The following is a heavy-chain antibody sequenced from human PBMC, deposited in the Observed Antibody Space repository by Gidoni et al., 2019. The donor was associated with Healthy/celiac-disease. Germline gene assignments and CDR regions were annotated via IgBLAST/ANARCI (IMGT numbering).Heavy chain of an antibody. V-gene: IGHV3-30*18. CDR2: ISYDGSNK. D-gene: IGHD1-26*01. Sequence: QVQLVESGGGVVQPGRSLRLSCAASGFTFSSYGMHWVRQAPGKGLEWVAVISYDGSNKYYADSVKGRFTISRDNSKNTLYLQMNSLRAEDTAVYYCAKDPVPGGSWGYFDYWGQGTLVTVSS. CDR1: GFTFSSYG. CDR3: AKDPVPGGSWGYFDY. J-gene: IGHJ4*02.